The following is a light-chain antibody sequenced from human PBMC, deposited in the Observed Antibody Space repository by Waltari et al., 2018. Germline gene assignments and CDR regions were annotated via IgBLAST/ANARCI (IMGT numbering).Light chain of an antibody. J-gene: IGLJ2*01. CDR3: QAWDDTTVV. Sequence: SYELTQPPSVSVSPGQTATITCSGAGLGDKYVWWYPQKPGQAPVAVIYSDDKRPSGIPERFSGSNSGNTATLTIGGTQTTDEGDYYCQAWDDTTVVFGAGTKVTV. CDR2: SDD. V-gene: IGLV3-1*01. CDR1: GLGDKY.